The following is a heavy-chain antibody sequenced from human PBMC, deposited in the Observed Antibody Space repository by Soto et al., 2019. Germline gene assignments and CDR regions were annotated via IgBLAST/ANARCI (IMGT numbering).Heavy chain of an antibody. D-gene: IGHD3-10*01. CDR3: ARDRGNVLLWFGTPPYGMDV. CDR1: GGSINSYY. J-gene: IGHJ6*02. CDR2: FHISGST. Sequence: SETLSLTCTVSGGSINSYYWTWIRQPAGQGLEWIGRFHISGSTNSNPSLKSRVTMSVDTSKNQFSLKLSSVTAADTAVYYCARDRGNVLLWFGTPPYGMDVWGQGTTVTVSS. V-gene: IGHV4-4*07.